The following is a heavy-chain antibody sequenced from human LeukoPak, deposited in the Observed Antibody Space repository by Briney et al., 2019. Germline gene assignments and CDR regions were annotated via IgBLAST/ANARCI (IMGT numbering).Heavy chain of an antibody. V-gene: IGHV1-2*02. D-gene: IGHD1-1*01. J-gene: IGHJ4*02. CDR3: GRDRHWNQGNFDY. CDR1: GYTITGYY. Sequence: GASVKLSCKAFGYTITGYYIHWVRQAPGQGLEWMGWINPNNGGTNSAQKFQGRVTMTRDTSIGTAYMELNRLTYDDTAVYYCGRDRHWNQGNFDYWGQGTLVTVSS. CDR2: INPNNGGT.